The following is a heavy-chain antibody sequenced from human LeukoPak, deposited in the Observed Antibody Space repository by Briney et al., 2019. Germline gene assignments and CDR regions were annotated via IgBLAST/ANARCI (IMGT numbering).Heavy chain of an antibody. CDR3: AKAGDGYNYWIDY. Sequence: GGSLRLSCAASGFTFDDYVMHWVRQAPGKGLEWVSGISWNSGSIGYADSVKGRFTISRDNAKNSLYLQMNSLRAEDTALYYCAKAGDGYNYWIDYWGQGTLVTVSS. CDR1: GFTFDDYV. D-gene: IGHD5-24*01. CDR2: ISWNSGSI. V-gene: IGHV3-9*01. J-gene: IGHJ4*02.